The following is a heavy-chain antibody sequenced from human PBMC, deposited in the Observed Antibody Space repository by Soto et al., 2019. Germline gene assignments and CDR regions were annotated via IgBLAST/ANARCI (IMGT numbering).Heavy chain of an antibody. CDR1: GFTFSSYA. D-gene: IGHD3-22*01. V-gene: IGHV3-23*01. CDR2: ISGSGGST. Sequence: GGSLRLSCAASGFTFSSYAMSWVRQAPGKGLEWVSAISGSGGSTYYADSVKGRFTISRDNSKNTLYLQMNSLRAEDTAVYYCAKDPIIRNYYDSSGLSRFGYWGQGTLVTVSS. J-gene: IGHJ4*02. CDR3: AKDPIIRNYYDSSGLSRFGY.